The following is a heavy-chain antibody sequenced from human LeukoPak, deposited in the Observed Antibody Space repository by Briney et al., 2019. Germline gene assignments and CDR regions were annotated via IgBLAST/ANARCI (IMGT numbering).Heavy chain of an antibody. D-gene: IGHD3-3*01. Sequence: GGSLRLSCAASGFTFSSYSMNWVRQAPGKGLERVSSISSSSSYIYYADSVKGRFTISRDNAKNSLYLQMNSLRAEDTVVYYCARLKTLEWSKAGAFDIWGQGTMVTVSS. J-gene: IGHJ3*02. CDR1: GFTFSSYS. CDR2: ISSSSSYI. V-gene: IGHV3-21*01. CDR3: ARLKTLEWSKAGAFDI.